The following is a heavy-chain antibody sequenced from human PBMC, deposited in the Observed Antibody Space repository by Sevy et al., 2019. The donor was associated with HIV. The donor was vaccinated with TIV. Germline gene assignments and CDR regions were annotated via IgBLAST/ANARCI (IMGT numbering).Heavy chain of an antibody. CDR2: ISYDGSNK. V-gene: IGHV3-30-3*01. CDR3: ARGMMVRGVIIYGDY. J-gene: IGHJ4*02. Sequence: GGSLRLSCAASGFTFSSYAMHWVRQAPGKGLEWVAVISYDGSNKYYADSVKGRLTISTDNSKNTLYLQMNSLRAEDTAVYYCARGMMVRGVIIYGDYWGQGTLVTVSS. CDR1: GFTFSSYA. D-gene: IGHD3-10*01.